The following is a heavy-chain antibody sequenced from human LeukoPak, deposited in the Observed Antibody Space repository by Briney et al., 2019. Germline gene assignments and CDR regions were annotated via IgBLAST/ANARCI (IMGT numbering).Heavy chain of an antibody. D-gene: IGHD3-22*01. CDR1: GGSISSYY. CDR3: ARADSSGYLYYYYYMDV. CDR2: IYYSGST. Sequence: PSETLSLTCTVSGGSISSYYWSWIRQPPGKGLEWIGYIYYSGSTNYNPSLKSRVTISVDTSKNQFSLKLSSVTAADTAVYYCARADSSGYLYYYYYMDVWGKGTTVTVSS. J-gene: IGHJ6*03. V-gene: IGHV4-59*01.